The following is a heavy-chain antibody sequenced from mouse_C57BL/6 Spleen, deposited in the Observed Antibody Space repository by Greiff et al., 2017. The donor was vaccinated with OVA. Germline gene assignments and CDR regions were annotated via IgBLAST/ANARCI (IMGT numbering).Heavy chain of an antibody. Sequence: VQLQQSGAELVKPGASVKLSCKASGYTFTEYTITWVKQRSGQGLEWIGWFYPGSGSIKYNEKFKDKATLTADKSSSTVYMELSRLTSEDSAVYFSARHGAYGYDGYYAMDYWGQGTSVTVSS. J-gene: IGHJ4*01. D-gene: IGHD2-2*01. CDR3: ARHGAYGYDGYYAMDY. CDR2: FYPGSGSI. V-gene: IGHV1-62-2*01. CDR1: GYTFTEYT.